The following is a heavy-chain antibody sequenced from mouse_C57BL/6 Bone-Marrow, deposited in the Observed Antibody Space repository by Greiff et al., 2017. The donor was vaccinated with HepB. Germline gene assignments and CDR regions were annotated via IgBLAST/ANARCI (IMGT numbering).Heavy chain of an antibody. D-gene: IGHD2-4*01. CDR3: AREGYDYDPAWFAY. CDR1: GYAFSSYW. Sequence: QVQLQQSGAELVKPGASVKISCKASGYAFSSYWMNWVKQRPGKGLEWIGQIYPGDGDTNYNGKFKGKATLTADKSSSTAYMQLSSLTSEDSAVYFCAREGYDYDPAWFAYWGQGTLVTVSA. J-gene: IGHJ3*01. CDR2: IYPGDGDT. V-gene: IGHV1-80*01.